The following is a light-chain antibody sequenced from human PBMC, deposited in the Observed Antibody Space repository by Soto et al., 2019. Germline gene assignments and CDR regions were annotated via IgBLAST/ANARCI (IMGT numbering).Light chain of an antibody. Sequence: QSVLTQPPSASGTPGQRVTISCSGSTSNIGSYTVKWYQQLPGTAPKLLIYSNAQRPSGVPDRISGSKSGTSASLAISGLQSEDEADYYCAAWDDRLNGVVFGGGTKLTVL. J-gene: IGLJ2*01. CDR3: AAWDDRLNGVV. V-gene: IGLV1-44*01. CDR2: SNA. CDR1: TSNIGSYT.